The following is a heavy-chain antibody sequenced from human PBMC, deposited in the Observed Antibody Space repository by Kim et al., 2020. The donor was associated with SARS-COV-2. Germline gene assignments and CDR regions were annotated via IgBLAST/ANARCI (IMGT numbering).Heavy chain of an antibody. J-gene: IGHJ5*02. V-gene: IGHV3-72*01. Sequence: TTEYAASVKGRFTISRDDSKNSLYLQMNSLNAEDTAVYYCTRDAGWRFDPWGQGTLVTVSS. CDR2: TT. CDR3: TRDAGWRFDP.